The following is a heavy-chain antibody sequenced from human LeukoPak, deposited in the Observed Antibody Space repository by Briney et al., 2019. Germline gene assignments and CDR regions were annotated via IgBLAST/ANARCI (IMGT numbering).Heavy chain of an antibody. CDR2: ISYDGSNK. CDR1: GFTFSSYG. Sequence: GGSLRLSCAASGFTFSSYGMHWVRQAPGKGLEWVAVISYDGSNKYYADSVKGRFTISRDNSKNTLYLQMNSLRAEDTAVYYCAKAEPSGIAAAGHFDYWGQGTLVTVSS. D-gene: IGHD6-13*01. CDR3: AKAEPSGIAAAGHFDY. V-gene: IGHV3-30*18. J-gene: IGHJ4*02.